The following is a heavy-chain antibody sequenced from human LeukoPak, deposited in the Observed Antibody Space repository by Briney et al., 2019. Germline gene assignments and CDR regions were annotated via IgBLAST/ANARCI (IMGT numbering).Heavy chain of an antibody. D-gene: IGHD3-22*01. Sequence: PSQTLSLTCTVSGGSISSGDYYWSWIRQPPGKGLEWIGYIYYSGSTYYNPSLKSRVTISVDTSKNQFSLKLSSVTAADTAVYYCAGSSGPAGWFDPWGQGTLVTVPS. J-gene: IGHJ5*02. V-gene: IGHV4-30-4*08. CDR3: AGSSGPAGWFDP. CDR2: IYYSGST. CDR1: GGSISSGDYY.